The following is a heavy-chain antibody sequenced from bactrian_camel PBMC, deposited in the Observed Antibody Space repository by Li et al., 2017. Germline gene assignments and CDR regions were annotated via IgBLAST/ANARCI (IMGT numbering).Heavy chain of an antibody. D-gene: IGHD2*01. CDR2: IDSQGRT. CDR3: AAATTTFCGEYNY. V-gene: IGHV3S53*01. Sequence: HVQLVESGGDSVQPGGSLRLSCVASGLTETHGCMGWFRQAPGKEREGVAAIDSQGRTSYADSVKGRFTISKDNVKNTLYLQMNSPKPEDTAMYYCAAATTTFCGEYNYWGQGTQVTVS. J-gene: IGHJ4*01. CDR1: GLTETHGC.